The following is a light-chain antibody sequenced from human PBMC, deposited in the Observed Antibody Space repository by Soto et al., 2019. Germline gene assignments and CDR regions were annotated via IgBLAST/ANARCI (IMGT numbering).Light chain of an antibody. Sequence: NQVSKSSAFLAAALGDGVGLTCRASQVISSYLAWYQQKPGKAPKLLIYAASTLQSGVPSRFSGSRSGTEFTLTISSLQPEDFATYYCQQLNSYPITFGQGTRLEIK. V-gene: IGKV1-9*01. CDR2: AAS. J-gene: IGKJ5*01. CDR1: QVISSY. CDR3: QQLNSYPIT.